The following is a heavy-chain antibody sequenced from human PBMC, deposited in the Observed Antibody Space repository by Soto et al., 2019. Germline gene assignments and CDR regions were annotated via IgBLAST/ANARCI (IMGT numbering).Heavy chain of an antibody. CDR2: INSDGSST. CDR3: ARAWQWETPLDY. Sequence: GGSLRLSCAASGFSVSSNYMSWVRQAPGKGLEWVSRINSDGSSTSYADSVKGRFTISRDNAKNTLYLQMNSLRAEDTAVYYCARAWQWETPLDYWGQGTLVTVSS. CDR1: GFSVSSNY. V-gene: IGHV3-74*01. J-gene: IGHJ4*02. D-gene: IGHD1-26*01.